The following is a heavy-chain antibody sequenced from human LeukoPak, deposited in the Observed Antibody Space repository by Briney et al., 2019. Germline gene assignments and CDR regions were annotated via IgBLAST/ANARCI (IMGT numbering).Heavy chain of an antibody. CDR2: IKQDGSEK. V-gene: IGHV3-7*01. CDR3: ARDYRYFDWLYDYYYYYMDV. J-gene: IGHJ6*03. CDR1: GFTFSNYW. D-gene: IGHD3-9*01. Sequence: GGSLRLSCAASGFTFSNYWMSWVRQAPGKGLEWVANIKQDGSEKYYVDSVKGRFTISRDNAKNSLYLQMNSLRAEDTAVYYCARDYRYFDWLYDYYYYYMDVWGKGTTVTVSS.